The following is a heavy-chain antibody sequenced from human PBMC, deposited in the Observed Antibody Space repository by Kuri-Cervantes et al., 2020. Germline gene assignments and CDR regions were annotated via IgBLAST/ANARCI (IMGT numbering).Heavy chain of an antibody. Sequence: LSLTCAASGFTVSSNYMSWVRQAPGKGLEWVSVIYSGSSTYYADSVKGRFTISRDNAKNSLYLQMNSLRDEDTAVYYCARDSWELPHDAFDIWGQGTMVTVSS. CDR1: GFTVSSNY. V-gene: IGHV3-66*01. J-gene: IGHJ3*02. CDR2: IYSGSST. CDR3: ARDSWELPHDAFDI. D-gene: IGHD1-26*01.